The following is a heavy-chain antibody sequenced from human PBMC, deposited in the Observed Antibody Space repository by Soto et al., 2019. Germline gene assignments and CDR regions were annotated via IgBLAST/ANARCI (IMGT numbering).Heavy chain of an antibody. V-gene: IGHV3-49*03. Sequence: GGSLRLSCTASGFTFGDYAMSWFRQAPGKGLEWVGFIRSKAYGGTTEYAASVKGRFTISRDDSKSIAYLQMNSLKTEDTAVYYCTREGPLPSAIQGGCYCFDSWGQGTVVTVSS. CDR1: GFTFGDYA. CDR2: IRSKAYGGTT. J-gene: IGHJ4*02. CDR3: TREGPLPSAIQGGCYCFDS. D-gene: IGHD2-21*02.